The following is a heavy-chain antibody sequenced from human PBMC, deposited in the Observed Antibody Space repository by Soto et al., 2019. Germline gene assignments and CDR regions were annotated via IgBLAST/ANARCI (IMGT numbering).Heavy chain of an antibody. D-gene: IGHD3-22*01. CDR2: INHSGST. Sequence: SETLSLTCAVYGGSFSGYYWSWVRQPPGKGLEWIGEINHSGSTNYNPSLKSRVTISVDTSKNQFSLKLSSVTAADTAVYYCARDYYDSSGRPTIDYWGQGTLVTVSS. CDR1: GGSFSGYY. J-gene: IGHJ4*02. CDR3: ARDYYDSSGRPTIDY. V-gene: IGHV4-34*01.